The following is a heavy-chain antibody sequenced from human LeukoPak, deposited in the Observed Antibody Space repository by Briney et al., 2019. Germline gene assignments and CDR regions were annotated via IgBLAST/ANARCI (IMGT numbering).Heavy chain of an antibody. CDR1: GYTFTSYG. CDR2: ISAYNGNT. CDR3: ARAFFVVVPAATRENYYYGMDV. D-gene: IGHD2-2*01. V-gene: IGHV1-18*01. J-gene: IGHJ6*02. Sequence: ASVKVSCTASGYTFTSYGISWVRQAPGQGLEWMGWISAYNGNTNYAQKLQGRVTMTTDTSTSTAYMELRSLRSDDTAVYYCARAFFVVVPAATRENYYYGMDVWGQGTTVTVSS.